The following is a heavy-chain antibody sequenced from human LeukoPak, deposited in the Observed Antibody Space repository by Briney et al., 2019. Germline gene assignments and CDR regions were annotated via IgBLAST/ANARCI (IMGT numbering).Heavy chain of an antibody. J-gene: IGHJ5*02. CDR3: ARERVARKNWFDP. Sequence: GGSLRLSCAASGFTFSGSAMHWVRQASGKGLEWVGRIRSKANSYATAYAASVKGRFTISRDDSKNTAYLQMNSLKTEDTAVYYCARERVARKNWFDPWGQGTLVTVSS. V-gene: IGHV3-73*01. CDR1: GFTFSGSA. D-gene: IGHD5-12*01. CDR2: IRSKANSYAT.